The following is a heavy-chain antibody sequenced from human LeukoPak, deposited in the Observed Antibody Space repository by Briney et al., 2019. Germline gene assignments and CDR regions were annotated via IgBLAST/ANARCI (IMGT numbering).Heavy chain of an antibody. CDR3: ARDQKVTGIQHWGAFDI. Sequence: ASVKVSCKASGYTFTSYGISWVRQAPGQGLEWMGWISAYNGNTNYAQKLQGRVTMTTDTSTSTAYVELRSLRSDDTAVYYCARDQKVTGIQHWGAFDIWGQGTMVTVSS. V-gene: IGHV1-18*01. D-gene: IGHD5-18*01. CDR1: GYTFTSYG. CDR2: ISAYNGNT. J-gene: IGHJ3*02.